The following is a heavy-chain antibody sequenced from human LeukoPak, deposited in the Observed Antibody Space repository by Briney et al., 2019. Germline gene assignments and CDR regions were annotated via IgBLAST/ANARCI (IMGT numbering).Heavy chain of an antibody. CDR1: GYTXTSYS. D-gene: IGHD4-23*01. CDR3: ARPCGNYAFDI. CDR2: INPSGGST. J-gene: IGHJ3*02. V-gene: IGHV1-46*01. Sequence: ASVKVSCRPSGYTXTSYSMHWVRQAPGQGRKWMGRINPSGGSTSYAKKFQGRVTMTSETSTSTVYMEMSSLRSEDTAVYYCARPCGNYAFDIWGQGTVVTVSS.